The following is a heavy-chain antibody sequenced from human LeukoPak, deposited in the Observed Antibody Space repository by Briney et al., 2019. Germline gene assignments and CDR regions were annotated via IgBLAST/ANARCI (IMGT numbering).Heavy chain of an antibody. CDR1: GFTFSDYH. V-gene: IGHV3-11*04. CDR2: ISSSGSSI. D-gene: IGHD5-18*01. J-gene: IGHJ4*02. CDR3: ARTSRRYSYGDY. Sequence: GGSLRLSCAASGFTFSDYHMSWVRQAPGKGLEWVSYISSSGSSIYYADSVKGRFTISRDNAKNSLYLQMNSLRAEDTAVYYCARTSRRYSYGDYWGQGTLVTLSS.